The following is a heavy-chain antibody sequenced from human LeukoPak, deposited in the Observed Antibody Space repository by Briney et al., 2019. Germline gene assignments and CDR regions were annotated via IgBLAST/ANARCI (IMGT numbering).Heavy chain of an antibody. CDR1: GGSISSYY. J-gene: IGHJ4*02. V-gene: IGHV4-59*01. CDR3: ARVGDWPLIDY. D-gene: IGHD2-21*02. Sequence: PSETLSLTCTVPGGSISSYYWSWIRQPPGKGLEWIGYIYYSGSTNYNPSLKSRVTISVDTSKNQFSLKLSSVTAADTAVYYCARVGDWPLIDYWGQGTLVTVSS. CDR2: IYYSGST.